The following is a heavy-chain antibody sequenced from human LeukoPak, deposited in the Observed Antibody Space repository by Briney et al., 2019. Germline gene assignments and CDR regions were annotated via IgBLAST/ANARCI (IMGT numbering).Heavy chain of an antibody. D-gene: IGHD5-18*01. CDR3: AKDRRSTAMVMLLCDY. J-gene: IGHJ4*02. CDR2: ISGSGGST. CDR1: GFTFSSYA. V-gene: IGHV3-23*01. Sequence: PGGSLRLSCAASGFTFSSYAMSWVRQAPGKGLEWVSAISGSGGSTYYADSVKGRFTISRDNSKNTLYLQMNSLRAEDTAVYYCAKDRRSTAMVMLLCDYWGQGTLVTVSS.